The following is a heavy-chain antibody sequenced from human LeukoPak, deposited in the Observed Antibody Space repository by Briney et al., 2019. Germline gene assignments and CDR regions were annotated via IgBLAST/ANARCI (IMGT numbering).Heavy chain of an antibody. D-gene: IGHD4-11*01. V-gene: IGHV3-30-3*01. Sequence: PGRSLRLSCAASGFTFSSFAMHWVRQAPGKGLEWVAVISYDGSKKYYADSVKGRFTFSRDNSKNTLYLLMNSLRAEDTAVYYCGRDGVYSKYGGSIDYWGQGTLVTVSS. CDR3: GRDGVYSKYGGSIDY. CDR1: GFTFSSFA. CDR2: ISYDGSKK. J-gene: IGHJ4*02.